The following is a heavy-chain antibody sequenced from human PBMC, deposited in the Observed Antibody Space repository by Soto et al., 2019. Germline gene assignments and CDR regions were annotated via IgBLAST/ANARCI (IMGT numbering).Heavy chain of an antibody. J-gene: IGHJ4*02. D-gene: IGHD5-18*01. CDR2: VYYSGGT. V-gene: IGHV4-39*07. CDR1: GVSLSNDIFF. Sequence: ASETPFLTPSVAGVSLSNDIFFLAWVRQPPGKGPEWIGSVYYSGGTYYNSSLKGRFTISRDNAKNTLYLQMNDLRAEDTAVYYCTRVLRGYAFHGGFWGQGTLVTVSS. CDR3: TRVLRGYAFHGGF.